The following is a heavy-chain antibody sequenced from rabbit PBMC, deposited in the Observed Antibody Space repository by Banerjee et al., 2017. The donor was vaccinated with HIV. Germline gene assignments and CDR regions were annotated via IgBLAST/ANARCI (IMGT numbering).Heavy chain of an antibody. D-gene: IGHD4-2*01. Sequence: QSLEESGGGLVQPEGSLTLTCTASGFDLSSSYYMCWVRQAPGKGLEWIACINAGSSGCSYYASWAKGRFSISKTSSTTVTLQMTSLTAADTATYFCARGDSYIGGAGTTLGLWGPGTLVTV. CDR2: INAGSSGCS. CDR3: ARGDSYIGGAGTTLGL. CDR1: GFDLSSSYY. V-gene: IGHV1S40*01. J-gene: IGHJ6*01.